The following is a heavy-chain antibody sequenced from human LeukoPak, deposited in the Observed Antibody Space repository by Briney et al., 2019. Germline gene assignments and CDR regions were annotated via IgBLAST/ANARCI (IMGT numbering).Heavy chain of an antibody. CDR2: IKSKTDAGTT. V-gene: IGHV3-15*01. CDR1: GFTFSSHT. Sequence: GGSLRLSCAASGFTFSSHTMNWVRQAPGKGLEWVGRIKSKTDAGTTDYAAPVKGRFTILRDDSKNTVYLQMNSLKTEDTAVYYCATGRLRHFDWFLPFDYWGQGTLVSVSS. CDR3: ATGRLRHFDWFLPFDY. D-gene: IGHD3-9*01. J-gene: IGHJ4*02.